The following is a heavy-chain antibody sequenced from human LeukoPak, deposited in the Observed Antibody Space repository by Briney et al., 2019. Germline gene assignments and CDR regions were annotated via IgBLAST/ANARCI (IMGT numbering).Heavy chain of an antibody. CDR2: INSDGSNT. V-gene: IGHV3-74*01. CDR1: GFTFSNYW. J-gene: IGHJ4*02. CDR3: ARDALYCTNGVCYRDY. Sequence: GGSLRLSCAASGFTFSNYWMHWVRQAPGKGLVWVSHINSDGSNTNYADSVKGRFTISRDNAKNSLYLQMNSLRAEDTAVYYCARDALYCTNGVCYRDYWGQGTLVTVSS. D-gene: IGHD2-8*01.